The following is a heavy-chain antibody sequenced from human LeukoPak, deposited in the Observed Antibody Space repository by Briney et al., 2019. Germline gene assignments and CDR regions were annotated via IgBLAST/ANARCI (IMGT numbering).Heavy chain of an antibody. D-gene: IGHD3-10*01. J-gene: IGHJ4*02. CDR3: AKAYYYGTGSYYVAFDC. CDR2: LSGRGDNT. CDR1: GFTFSNYA. V-gene: IGHV3-23*01. Sequence: GGSLRLSCAASGFTFSNYAMTWVRQAPGEGLEWVSSLSGRGDNTFYADSVKGRFTISRDNSENTLHLQMNSLRAEDTAVYYCAKAYYYGTGSYYVAFDCWGQGTLVTVSS.